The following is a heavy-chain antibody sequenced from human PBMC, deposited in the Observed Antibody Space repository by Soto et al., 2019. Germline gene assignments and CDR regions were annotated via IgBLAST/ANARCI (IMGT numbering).Heavy chain of an antibody. CDR1: GFTFSAYT. V-gene: IGHV3-23*01. CDR3: AKAGIANNGIWAAFDV. Sequence: GGSLRLSCAASGFTFSAYTMNWVRQAPGKGLEWVSGLVGSGDTIFYAASVRGRFTVSRDNSKNTLFLQMNSLRAEDTAVYYCAKAGIANNGIWAAFDVWGQGTKVTVSS. D-gene: IGHD2-8*01. J-gene: IGHJ3*01. CDR2: LVGSGDTI.